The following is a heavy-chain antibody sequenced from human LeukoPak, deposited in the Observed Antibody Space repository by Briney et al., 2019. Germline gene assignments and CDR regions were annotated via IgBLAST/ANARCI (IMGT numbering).Heavy chain of an antibody. CDR3: ARHDDPPRRYTYGFLKL. D-gene: IGHD5-18*01. J-gene: IGHJ4*02. CDR1: GGSISGSSYY. CDR2: IYYSGST. V-gene: IGHV4-39*01. Sequence: SETLSLICSVSGGSISGSSYYWGWIRQPPGKGLEWIGSIYYSGSTYYNPSLKSRVTISVDTSKNQFSLKLTSVTAADTAVYYCARHDDPPRRYTYGFLKLWGQGTLVPVSS.